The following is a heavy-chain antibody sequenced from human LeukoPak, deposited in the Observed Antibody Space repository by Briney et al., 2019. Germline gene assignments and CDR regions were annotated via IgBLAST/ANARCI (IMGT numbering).Heavy chain of an antibody. V-gene: IGHV1-3*01. Sequence: ASVKVSCKASGYTFTSYAMHWVRQAPGQRLEWMGWINAGNGNTKYSQKFQGRVTITRDTSASTAYMELSSLRSEDTAVYYCARNSITMVRGVIEPWGQGTLVTVSS. J-gene: IGHJ5*02. D-gene: IGHD3-10*01. CDR1: GYTFTSYA. CDR2: INAGNGNT. CDR3: ARNSITMVRGVIEP.